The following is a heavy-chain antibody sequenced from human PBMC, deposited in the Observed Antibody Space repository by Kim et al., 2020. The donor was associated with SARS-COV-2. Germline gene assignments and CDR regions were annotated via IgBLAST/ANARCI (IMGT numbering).Heavy chain of an antibody. CDR2: IKQDGSEI. V-gene: IGHV3-7*01. CDR3: ARINRIAAPGNHWYFDL. CDR1: GFTFSSYW. Sequence: GGSLRLSCAAAGFTFSSYWMSWVRQAPGKGLEWVANIKQDGSEIYFVDSAKGRFTISRDNAKDSLFLQMNSLRAEETAVYYCARINRIAAPGNHWYFDLWGRCTLVTVSS. D-gene: IGHD6-13*01. J-gene: IGHJ2*01.